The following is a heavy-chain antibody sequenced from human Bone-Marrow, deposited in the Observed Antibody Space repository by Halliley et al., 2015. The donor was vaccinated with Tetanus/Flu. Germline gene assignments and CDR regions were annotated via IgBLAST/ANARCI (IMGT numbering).Heavy chain of an antibody. D-gene: IGHD4-17*01. CDR1: DYSISSGYY. CDR3: ARGDYGDYPLDH. Sequence: TLSLTCAVSDYSISSGYYWDWIRQSPGKGLEWIGCIYHDGSTFYSPSLMSRVTLSVDTSKNQFFLSLRSVTAADTAVYYCARGDYGDYPLDHWGQGTLVTVAS. V-gene: IGHV4-38-2*01. J-gene: IGHJ4*02. CDR2: IYHDGST.